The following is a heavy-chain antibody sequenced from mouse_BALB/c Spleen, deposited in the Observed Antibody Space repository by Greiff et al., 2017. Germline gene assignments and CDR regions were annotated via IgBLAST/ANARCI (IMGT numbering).Heavy chain of an antibody. V-gene: IGHV5-9-4*01. CDR3: ARSLSTMITTPFAY. D-gene: IGHD2-4*01. CDR2: ISSGGSYT. Sequence: EVMLVESGGGLVKPGGSLKLSCAASGFTFSSYAMSWVRQSPEKRLEWVAEISSGGSYTYYPDTVTGRFTISRDNAKNTLYLEMSSLRSEDTAMYYCARSLSTMITTPFAYWGQGTLVTVSA. CDR1: GFTFSSYA. J-gene: IGHJ3*01.